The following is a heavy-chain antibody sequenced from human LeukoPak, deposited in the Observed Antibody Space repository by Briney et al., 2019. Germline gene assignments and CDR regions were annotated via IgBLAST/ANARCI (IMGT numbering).Heavy chain of an antibody. J-gene: IGHJ4*02. D-gene: IGHD6-13*01. Sequence: SETLSLTCTVSGGSISSYYWSWIRQPAGKGLEWIGRIYTSGSTNYNPSLKSRVTISVDTSKSQFSLKLSSVTAADTAVYYCARHGGIAAAGTWGKYYFDYWGQGTLVAVSS. CDR3: ARHGGIAAAGTWGKYYFDY. CDR2: IYTSGST. CDR1: GGSISSYY. V-gene: IGHV4-4*07.